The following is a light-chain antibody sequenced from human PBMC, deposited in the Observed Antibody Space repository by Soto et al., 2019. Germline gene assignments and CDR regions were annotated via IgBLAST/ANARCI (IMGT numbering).Light chain of an antibody. CDR3: QQYNSYSPYT. Sequence: DIQMTQSPSTLSASVGDRVTVTCRASQSIVGWLAWYQQKPGRAPKLLISKASTLESGVPSRFSGSGSGTEFTLTISGLQPDDFATYYCQQYNSYSPYTFGQGTKVEIK. CDR1: QSIVGW. V-gene: IGKV1-5*03. J-gene: IGKJ2*01. CDR2: KAS.